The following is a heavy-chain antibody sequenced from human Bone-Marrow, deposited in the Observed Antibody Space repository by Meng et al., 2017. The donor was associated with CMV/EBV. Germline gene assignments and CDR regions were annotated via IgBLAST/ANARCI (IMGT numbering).Heavy chain of an antibody. V-gene: IGHV3-33*06. J-gene: IGHJ6*02. CDR2: IWYDGSNK. Sequence: GESLKISCAASGFTFSSYGMHWVRQAPGKGLEWVAVIWYDGSNKYYADSVKGRFTISRDNSKNTLYLQMNSLRAEDTAVYYCAKDGGYGMDVWGQGTTVTVSS. CDR1: GFTFSSYG. D-gene: IGHD3-16*01. CDR3: AKDGGYGMDV.